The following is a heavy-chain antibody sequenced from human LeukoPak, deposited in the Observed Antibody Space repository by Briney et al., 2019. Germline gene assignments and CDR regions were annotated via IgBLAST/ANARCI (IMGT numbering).Heavy chain of an antibody. V-gene: IGHV3-30-3*01. Sequence: GRSLRLSCAASGFTFSSYAMHWVRQAPGKRLEWVAVISYDGSNKYYADSVKGRFTISRDNSKNTLYLQMNSLRAEDTAVYYCARPSTTIVNYFDYWGQGTLVTVSS. J-gene: IGHJ4*02. CDR3: ARPSTTIVNYFDY. D-gene: IGHD3-16*02. CDR2: ISYDGSNK. CDR1: GFTFSSYA.